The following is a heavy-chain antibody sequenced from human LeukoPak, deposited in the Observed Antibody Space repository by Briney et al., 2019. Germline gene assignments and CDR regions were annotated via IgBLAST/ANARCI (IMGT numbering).Heavy chain of an antibody. CDR1: GVSISSSY. D-gene: IGHD3-22*01. V-gene: IGHV4-59*01. CDR3: VRGYYDSSGYSNTFDI. J-gene: IGHJ3*02. Sequence: PSETLSLTCSVSGVSISSSYWSWIRQPPGKGLEWIGFIYYSGCTNYNPSLKSRVTISADTSKNQFSLKLTSVTAADTAAYYCVRGYYDSSGYSNTFDIWGQGTMVTVSS. CDR2: IYYSGCT.